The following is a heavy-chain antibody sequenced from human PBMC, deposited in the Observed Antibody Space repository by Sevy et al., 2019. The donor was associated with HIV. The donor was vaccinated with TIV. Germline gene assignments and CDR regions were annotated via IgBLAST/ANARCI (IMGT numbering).Heavy chain of an antibody. Sequence: GGSLRLSCAASGFTFSDYYMDWVRQAPGKGLEWVGRIRNKANSYTTEFAASVKGRFTISRDNAKNSLYLQMNSLRAEDTAVYYCARAEIACDRTSCSVDWFDPWGQGTLVTVSS. CDR3: ARAEIACDRTSCSVDWFDP. CDR2: IRNKANSYTT. V-gene: IGHV3-72*01. J-gene: IGHJ5*02. CDR1: GFTFSDYY. D-gene: IGHD2-2*01.